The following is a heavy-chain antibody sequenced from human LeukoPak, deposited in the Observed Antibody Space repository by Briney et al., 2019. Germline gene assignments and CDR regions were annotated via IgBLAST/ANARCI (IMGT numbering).Heavy chain of an antibody. J-gene: IGHJ4*02. Sequence: QSGGSLRLSCAASGFTFRTYWMSWVRQAPGKGLEWVANIKQDGNEKYYVDSVKGRFTISRDDAKNSLYLQMNSLSAEDTAVYYCARYDLFTRPQDYWGQGTLVTVSS. CDR1: GFTFRTYW. CDR3: ARYDLFTRPQDY. D-gene: IGHD3-9*01. CDR2: IKQDGNEK. V-gene: IGHV3-7*01.